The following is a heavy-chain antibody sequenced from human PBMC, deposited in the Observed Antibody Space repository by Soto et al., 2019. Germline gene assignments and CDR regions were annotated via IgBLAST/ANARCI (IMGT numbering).Heavy chain of an antibody. CDR3: ARGTRPDTRFGESIFDF. CDR2: LSHSGGT. CDR1: GASIGSGPYY. D-gene: IGHD3-10*01. V-gene: IGHV4-31*03. J-gene: IGHJ4*02. Sequence: QVQLQESGPGLVKPSQTLSLTCTVSGASIGSGPYYWHWIRQHPGKGLEWIGWLSHSGGTYYNPSLRSRMTISVATSKDQFSLRLTSVTAADTAVYYCARGTRPDTRFGESIFDFWGQGTLVTVSS.